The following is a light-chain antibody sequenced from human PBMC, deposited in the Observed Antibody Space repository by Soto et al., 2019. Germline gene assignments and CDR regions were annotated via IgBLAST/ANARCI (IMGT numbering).Light chain of an antibody. V-gene: IGKV3-20*01. Sequence: EIVLTQYPGTLSLSPGERATLSCRASQSVSSSYLAWYQQKPGQAPRLLIYGASSRATGIPDRFSGSGSGTDFTLTISRLEPEDFAVYYCQQYGSSPGTFVQGTKVEIK. CDR1: QSVSSSY. CDR2: GAS. CDR3: QQYGSSPGT. J-gene: IGKJ1*01.